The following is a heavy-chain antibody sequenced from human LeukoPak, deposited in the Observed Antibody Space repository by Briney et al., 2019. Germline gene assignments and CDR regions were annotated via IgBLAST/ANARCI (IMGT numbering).Heavy chain of an antibody. CDR3: ARDYSTYYYYYYGMDV. CDR2: VNRDGSET. J-gene: IGHJ6*02. D-gene: IGHD4-11*01. V-gene: IGHV3-7*01. Sequence: GGSLRLYCAASGFALSSHWMTWVRQVPGRGPEWVANVNRDGSETYYLDSVKGRFTISKDNAKNSLYLQMNSLRAEDTAVYYCARDYSTYYYYYYGMDVWGQGTTVTVSS. CDR1: GFALSSHW.